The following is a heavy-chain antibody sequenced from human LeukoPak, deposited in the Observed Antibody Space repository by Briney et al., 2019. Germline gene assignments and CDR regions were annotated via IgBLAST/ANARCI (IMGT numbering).Heavy chain of an antibody. V-gene: IGHV3-48*03. CDR1: GFTFSSHE. D-gene: IGHD2-21*02. Sequence: PGGSLRLSCAASGFTFSSHEMNWVRQAPGKGREWVSYISTSGDTIYSADSVKGRFSISRDNAKNSLYLQMNSLRAEDTAVYYCARVSYCGSDCYPWYFDLWGRGTLVTVSS. CDR3: ARVSYCGSDCYPWYFDL. CDR2: ISTSGDTI. J-gene: IGHJ2*01.